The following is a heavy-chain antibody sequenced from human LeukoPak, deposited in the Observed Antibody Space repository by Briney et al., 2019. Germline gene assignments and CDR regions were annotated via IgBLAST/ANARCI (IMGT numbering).Heavy chain of an antibody. D-gene: IGHD6-19*01. Sequence: SVKLSCKVSGYTLTELSMHWVRQAAGQGREWMGGFDPEDGETIYAQKFQGRVTMTEDTSTDTAYMELSSLRSEDTAVYYCATALRLYSSGWYYFDYWGQGTLVTVSS. CDR2: FDPEDGET. J-gene: IGHJ4*02. CDR3: ATALRLYSSGWYYFDY. CDR1: GYTLTELS. V-gene: IGHV1-24*01.